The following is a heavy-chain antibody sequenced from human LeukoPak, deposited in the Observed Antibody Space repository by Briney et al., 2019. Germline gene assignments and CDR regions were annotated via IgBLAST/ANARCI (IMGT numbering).Heavy chain of an antibody. V-gene: IGHV1-69*04. Sequence: GASVKVSCKASGGTFSSYAISWVRQAPGKGLEWMGRIIPILGIANYAQKFQGRVTITADKSTSTAYMELSSLRAEDTAVYYCGSSREGYNFDYWGQGTLVSVSS. CDR2: IIPILGIA. J-gene: IGHJ4*02. CDR3: GSSREGYNFDY. D-gene: IGHD2-2*01. CDR1: GGTFSSYA.